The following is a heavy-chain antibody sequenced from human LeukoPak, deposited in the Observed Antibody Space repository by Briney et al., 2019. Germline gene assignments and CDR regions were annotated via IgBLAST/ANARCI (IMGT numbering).Heavy chain of an antibody. V-gene: IGHV4-61*02. D-gene: IGHD3-10*02. J-gene: IGHJ4*02. CDR2: IYTSGST. CDR1: GGSISSGSYY. Sequence: SETLSLTCTVSGGSISSGSYYWSWIRQPAGKGLEWIGRIYTSGSTNYNPSLKSRVTISVDTSKNQFSLKLSSATAADTAVYYCARAITMIGGFDYWGQGTLVTVSS. CDR3: ARAITMIGGFDY.